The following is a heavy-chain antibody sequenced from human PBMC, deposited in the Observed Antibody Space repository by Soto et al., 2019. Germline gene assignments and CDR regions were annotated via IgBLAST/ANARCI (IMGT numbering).Heavy chain of an antibody. CDR2: MNPNSGNT. CDR1: GYTFTSYD. V-gene: IGHV1-8*01. CDR3: ARDPYDILTGYYHYYYYGMDV. Sequence: QVQLVQSGAEVKKPGASVKVSCKASGYTFTSYDINWVRQATGQGLEWMGWMNPNSGNTGYAQKFQGRVTMTRNTSISTAYMELSSLRSEDTAVFYCARDPYDILTGYYHYYYYGMDVWGQGTTVTVSS. J-gene: IGHJ6*02. D-gene: IGHD3-9*01.